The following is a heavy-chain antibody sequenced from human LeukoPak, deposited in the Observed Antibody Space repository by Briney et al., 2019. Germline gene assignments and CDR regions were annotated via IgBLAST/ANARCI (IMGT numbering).Heavy chain of an antibody. CDR1: GFTFDDYA. D-gene: IGHD5-18*01. V-gene: IGHV3-43D*03. CDR3: AKDYTAMARGMEY. Sequence: PGGSLRLSCAASGFTFDDYAMHWVRQAPGKGLEWVSLISWDGGSTYYADSVKGRFTISRDNSKNSLYLQMNSLRAEDTALYYCAKDYTAMARGMEYWGQGTLVTVSS. CDR2: ISWDGGST. J-gene: IGHJ4*02.